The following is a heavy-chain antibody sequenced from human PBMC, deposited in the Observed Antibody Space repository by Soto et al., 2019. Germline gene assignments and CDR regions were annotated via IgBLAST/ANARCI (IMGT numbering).Heavy chain of an antibody. J-gene: IGHJ3*02. D-gene: IGHD3-10*01. V-gene: IGHV4-4*07. CDR3: ARDQYGADDI. Sequence: SETLSLTCTVSGASMTTYSWSWIRQSAGKGLEWIGHMSSNGRTNYIPSLKNRITMSIDTSKRQFSLNLKFVTAADTAVYFCARDQYGADDIWGQGKMVT. CDR2: MSSNGRT. CDR1: GASMTTYS.